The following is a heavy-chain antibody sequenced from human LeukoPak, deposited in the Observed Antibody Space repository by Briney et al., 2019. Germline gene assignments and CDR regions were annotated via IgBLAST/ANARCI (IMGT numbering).Heavy chain of an antibody. CDR2: IYHSGST. CDR1: GGSISSYY. Sequence: SETLSLTCTVSGGSISSYYWSWIRQPAGKGLEWIGYIYHSGSTYYNPSLKSRVTISVDRSKNQFSLKLSSVTAADTAVYYCARGTSPGAIYYYYGMDVWGQGTTVTVSS. CDR3: ARGTSPGAIYYYYGMDV. D-gene: IGHD1-7*01. J-gene: IGHJ6*02. V-gene: IGHV4-59*12.